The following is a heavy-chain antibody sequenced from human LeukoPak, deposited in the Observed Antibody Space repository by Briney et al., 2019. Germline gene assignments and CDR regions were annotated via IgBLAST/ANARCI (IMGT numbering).Heavy chain of an antibody. V-gene: IGHV1-18*01. CDR2: ISASDGTT. J-gene: IGHJ4*02. CDR1: GYSFSIYG. CDR3: ARCGAAVTTHFSH. D-gene: IGHD4-17*01. Sequence: ASVTVSCKASGYSFSIYGITWARQAPGQGLEYLGWISASDGTTNYAQKVQDRVTITTDTSTSTAYLELRSLRSEDTAVYYCARCGAAVTTHFSHWGQGTLVTVSS.